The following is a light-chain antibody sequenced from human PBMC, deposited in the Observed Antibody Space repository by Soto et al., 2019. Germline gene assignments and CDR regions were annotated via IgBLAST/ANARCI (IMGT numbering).Light chain of an antibody. J-gene: IGLJ3*02. Sequence: QSVLTQPASVSGSPGQSIAISCTGTRSDVGGYNYVSWYQQHPDKPPKLLIYEVNNRPSGVSNRFSGSKSGDTASLTISGLQAEDEADYYCAAYTGTRRDARVFGGGTKLNVL. CDR1: RSDVGGYNY. CDR3: AAYTGTRRDARV. V-gene: IGLV2-14*01. CDR2: EVN.